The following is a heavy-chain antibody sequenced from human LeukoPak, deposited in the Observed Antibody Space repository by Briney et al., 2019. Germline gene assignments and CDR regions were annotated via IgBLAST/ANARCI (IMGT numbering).Heavy chain of an antibody. V-gene: IGHV3-30*02. CDR3: ARDHAATYYYDSSGYLDY. J-gene: IGHJ4*02. CDR1: GFTFSTYG. CDR2: IWYDGSNK. Sequence: PGGSLRLSCAASGFTFSTYGMHWVRQAPGKGLEWVAFIWYDGSNKYYADSVKGRFTISRDNSKNTLYLQMNSLRAEDTAVYYCARDHAATYYYDSSGYLDYWGQGTLVTVSS. D-gene: IGHD3-22*01.